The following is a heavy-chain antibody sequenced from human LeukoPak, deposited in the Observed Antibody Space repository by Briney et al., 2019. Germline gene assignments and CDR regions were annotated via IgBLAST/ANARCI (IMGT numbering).Heavy chain of an antibody. V-gene: IGHV3-48*02. J-gene: IGHJ4*02. CDR1: GFTFSSYG. CDR3: ARDKVVGATFFDY. CDR2: ISSSGSTI. D-gene: IGHD1-26*01. Sequence: GGSLRLSCAASGFTFSSYGMSWVRQAPGKGLEWVSYISSSGSTIYYADSVKGRFTISRDNAKNSLYLQMNSLRDEDTAVYYCARDKVVGATFFDYWGQGTLVTVSS.